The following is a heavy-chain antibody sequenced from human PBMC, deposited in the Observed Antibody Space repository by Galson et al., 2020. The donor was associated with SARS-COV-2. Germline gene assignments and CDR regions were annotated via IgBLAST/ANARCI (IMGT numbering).Heavy chain of an antibody. Sequence: ASVTVSCKASGYTFTSYYMHWVRQAPGQGLEWMGIINPSGGSTSYAQKFQGRVTMTRDTSTSTVYMELSSLRSEDTAVYYCARVGNNWNEEGWGNDGFDPWGQGTLVTVSS. V-gene: IGHV1-46*01. CDR3: ARVGNNWNEEGWGNDGFDP. D-gene: IGHD1-20*01. CDR1: GYTFTSYY. CDR2: INPSGGST. J-gene: IGHJ5*02.